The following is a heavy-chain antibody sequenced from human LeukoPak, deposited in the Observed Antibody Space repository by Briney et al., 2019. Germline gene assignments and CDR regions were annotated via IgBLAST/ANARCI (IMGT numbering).Heavy chain of an antibody. CDR1: GFNVSSHH. V-gene: IGHV3-7*01. CDR3: ARGRGRYFDWFGYYFDY. J-gene: IGHJ4*02. D-gene: IGHD3-9*01. CDR2: IKQDGSEK. Sequence: PGGSLRLSCAVSGFNVSSHHMNWVRQAPGKGLEWVANIKQDGSEKYYVDSVKGRFTISRDNAKNSLYLQMNSLRAEDTAVYYCARGRGRYFDWFGYYFDYWGQGTLVTVSS.